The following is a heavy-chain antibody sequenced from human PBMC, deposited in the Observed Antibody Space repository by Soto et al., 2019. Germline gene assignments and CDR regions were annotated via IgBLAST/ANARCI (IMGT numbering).Heavy chain of an antibody. CDR2: ISYDGSNK. J-gene: IGHJ6*02. CDR1: GFTLTSYG. V-gene: IGHV3-30*18. D-gene: IGHD6-13*01. CDR3: AKDHTRXSSSWYSYYYYYYGMDV. Sequence: GGSLRLSCAASGFTLTSYGMHWVRQAPGKGLEWVAGISYDGSNKYYADSVKGRFTISRDNSKNTLYLQMNSLRAEDTAVYYCAKDHTRXSSSWYSYYYYYYGMDVWGQGTTVTVSS.